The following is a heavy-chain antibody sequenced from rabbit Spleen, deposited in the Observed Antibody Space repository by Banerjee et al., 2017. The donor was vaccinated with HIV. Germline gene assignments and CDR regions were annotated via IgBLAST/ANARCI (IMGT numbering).Heavy chain of an antibody. CDR3: ARDTGSSFSTYGMDL. CDR2: INGGSSGST. Sequence: QEQLVESGGGLVQPGGSLKLSCKASGFDLSSWWMCWVRQDPGKGLESIGCINGGSSGSTYYASWAKGRFTISKTSSTTVTLQMTSLTAADTATYFCARDTGSSFSTYGMDLWGPGTLVTVS. D-gene: IGHD8-1*01. J-gene: IGHJ6*01. CDR1: GFDLSSWW. V-gene: IGHV1S45*01.